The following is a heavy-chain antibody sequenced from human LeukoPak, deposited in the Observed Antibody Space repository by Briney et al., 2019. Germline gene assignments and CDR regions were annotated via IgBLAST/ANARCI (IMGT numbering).Heavy chain of an antibody. CDR3: ASQGDYYYYGMDG. J-gene: IGHJ6*04. Sequence: SGTLSLTCAVSGGSISSSNWWCWVRQPPGKGLEWIGEIYHSGSTNYNPSLKSRVTISVDKSKNQFSLKLSSVTAADTAVYYCASQGDYYYYGMDGWGKGTTVTVSS. V-gene: IGHV4-4*02. CDR2: IYHSGST. CDR1: GGSISSSNW.